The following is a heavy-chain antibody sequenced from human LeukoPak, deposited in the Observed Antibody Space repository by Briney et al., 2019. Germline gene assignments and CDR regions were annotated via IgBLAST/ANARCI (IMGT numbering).Heavy chain of an antibody. V-gene: IGHV3-15*01. D-gene: IGHD6-19*01. CDR1: GFILSDSG. CDR3: TTWVSGTFNI. CDR2: IKSKTIDGTI. Sequence: GGSLRLSCTASGFILSDSGFDWVRQAPGKGLEWVGRIKSKTIDGTIDYAAPVKGRFTISRDDSKNKLYLQMNSLTTEDTAVYYCTTWVSGTFNIWGQGTMVTVSS. J-gene: IGHJ3*02.